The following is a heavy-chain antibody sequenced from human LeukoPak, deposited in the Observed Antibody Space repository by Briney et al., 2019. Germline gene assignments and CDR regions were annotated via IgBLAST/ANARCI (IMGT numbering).Heavy chain of an antibody. CDR3: AKGPPDSSSWYKRTEG. CDR2: ISGSGGST. D-gene: IGHD6-13*01. J-gene: IGHJ4*02. CDR1: GFSFSSYA. Sequence: GGSLRLSCAASGFSFSSYAMSWVRQAPGRGLEWVSGISGSGGSTYYADSVKGRFTISRDNSKNTLYLQMNSLRAEDTAVYYCAKGPPDSSSWYKRTEGWGQGTLVTVSS. V-gene: IGHV3-23*01.